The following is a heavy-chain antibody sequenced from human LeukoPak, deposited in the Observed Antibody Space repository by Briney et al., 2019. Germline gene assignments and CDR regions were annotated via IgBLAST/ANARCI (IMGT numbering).Heavy chain of an antibody. V-gene: IGHV1-69*13. J-gene: IGHJ4*02. CDR2: IIPLFRTT. CDR1: GGTFNNNA. D-gene: IGHD3-10*01. Sequence: SVKVSCRASGGTFNNNAITWVRQAPGQGLEWMGGIIPLFRTTNYAQRFQGRVTITADESTSTAYMELSSLRSEDTAVYYCASRYYGSGSYEAVDYWGQGTLVTVSS. CDR3: ASRYYGSGSYEAVDY.